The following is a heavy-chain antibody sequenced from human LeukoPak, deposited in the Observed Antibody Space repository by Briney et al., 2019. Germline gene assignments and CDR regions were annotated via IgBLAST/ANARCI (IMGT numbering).Heavy chain of an antibody. D-gene: IGHD1-26*01. CDR2: INQDGGEQ. CDR1: GGSFSGYY. CDR3: ARDVLLVGATIYFDS. V-gene: IGHV3-7*01. J-gene: IGHJ4*02. Sequence: ETLSLTCAVYGGSFSGYYWSWVRQAPGKGLEWVAHINQDGGEQYYVDSVKGRFTISRDNAKNSLYLQMDSLRAEDTAIYYCARDVLLVGATIYFDSWGQGTLVTVSS.